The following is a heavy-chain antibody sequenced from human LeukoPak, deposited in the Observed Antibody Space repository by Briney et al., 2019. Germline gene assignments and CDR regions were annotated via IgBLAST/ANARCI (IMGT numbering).Heavy chain of an antibody. D-gene: IGHD5-18*01. J-gene: IGHJ4*02. Sequence: GGSLRLSCAASGFDFSNYWMSWVRQAPGKGLKWVANIKQDGSEKYYVDSVKGRFTISRDNAKNSLYMQMNSLRAEDTAVYFCARDRWGYSYGGDWGQGTLVTVSS. CDR2: IKQDGSEK. CDR3: ARDRWGYSYGGD. V-gene: IGHV3-7*01. CDR1: GFDFSNYW.